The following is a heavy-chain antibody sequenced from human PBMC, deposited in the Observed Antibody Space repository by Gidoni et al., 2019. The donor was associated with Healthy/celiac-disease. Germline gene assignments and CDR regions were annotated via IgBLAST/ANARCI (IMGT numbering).Heavy chain of an antibody. CDR2: ISYDGSNK. Sequence: QVQLVESGGGVVQPGRSLRLSCAASGFTFRSYGMHWVRQAPGKGLEWVAVISYDGSNKYYADSVKGRFTISRDNSKNTLYLQMNSLRAEDTAVYYCAKQDTAMVRSDAFDIWGQGTMVTVFS. CDR1: GFTFRSYG. V-gene: IGHV3-30*18. CDR3: AKQDTAMVRSDAFDI. D-gene: IGHD5-18*01. J-gene: IGHJ3*02.